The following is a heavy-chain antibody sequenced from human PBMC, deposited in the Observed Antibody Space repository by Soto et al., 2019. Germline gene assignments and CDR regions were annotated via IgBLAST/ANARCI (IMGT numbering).Heavy chain of an antibody. CDR1: GFTFSNAW. J-gene: IGHJ3*02. Sequence: EVQLVESGGGLVKPGGSLRLSCAASGFTFSNAWMNWVRQAPGKGLEWVGRIKSKTDGGTTDYAAPVEGRFTISRDDSKNTLYLQMNSLKTEDTAVYYCTTGAYCTNGVCYTGDAFDIWGQGTMVTVSS. CDR3: TTGAYCTNGVCYTGDAFDI. CDR2: IKSKTDGGTT. D-gene: IGHD2-8*01. V-gene: IGHV3-15*07.